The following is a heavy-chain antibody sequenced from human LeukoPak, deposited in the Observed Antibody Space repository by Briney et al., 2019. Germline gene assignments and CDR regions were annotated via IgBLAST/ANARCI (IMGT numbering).Heavy chain of an antibody. CDR3: ARDRSVVAAVNWFDP. V-gene: IGHV4-59*01. Sequence: PSETLSLTCTVSGGSISSYYWSRIRQPPGKGLEWIGYIYYSGSTNYNPSLKSRVTISVDTSKNQFSQKLSSVTAADTAVYYCARDRSVVAAVNWFDPWGQGTLVTVSS. CDR1: GGSISSYY. D-gene: IGHD2-15*01. CDR2: IYYSGST. J-gene: IGHJ5*02.